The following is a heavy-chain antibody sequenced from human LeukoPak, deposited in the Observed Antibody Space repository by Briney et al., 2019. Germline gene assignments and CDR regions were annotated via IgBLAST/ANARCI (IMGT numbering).Heavy chain of an antibody. V-gene: IGHV3-30-3*01. D-gene: IGHD3-10*01. CDR2: ISYDGSNK. J-gene: IGHJ4*02. CDR3: WFGEANFDF. Sequence: GGSLRLSCAASGFTFSTYAMNWVRQAPGKGLEWVAVISYDGSNKYYADSVKGRFTISRDNSKSTLYLQMNSLRAEDTAVYYSWFGEANFDFWGQGTLVTVSS. CDR1: GFTFSTYA.